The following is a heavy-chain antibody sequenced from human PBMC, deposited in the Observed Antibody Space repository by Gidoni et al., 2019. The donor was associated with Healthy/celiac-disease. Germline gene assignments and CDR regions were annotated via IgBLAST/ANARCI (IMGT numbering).Heavy chain of an antibody. Sequence: EVQLLESGGGLVQPGGSLRLSCAASGFTFSSYAMSWVRQAPGKGLEWVSAISGSGGSTYYADSVKGRFTISRDNSKNTLYLQMNSLRAEDTAVYYCAKDRLEKMIVVVIDYFDYWGQGTLVTVSS. CDR2: ISGSGGST. J-gene: IGHJ4*02. CDR1: GFTFSSYA. V-gene: IGHV3-23*01. CDR3: AKDRLEKMIVVVIDYFDY. D-gene: IGHD3-22*01.